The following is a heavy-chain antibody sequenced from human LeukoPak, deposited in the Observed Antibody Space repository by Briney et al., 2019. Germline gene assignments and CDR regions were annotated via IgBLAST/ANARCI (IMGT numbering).Heavy chain of an antibody. Sequence: PGGSLRLSCAASGFTFSSYSMNWVRQAPGKGLEWVSSISSSSSYVYYADSVKGRFTISRDNAKNSLYLQMNSLRAEDTAVYYCARDSTTVTTRWSADYWGQGTLVTVSS. V-gene: IGHV3-21*01. CDR2: ISSSSSYV. J-gene: IGHJ4*02. CDR3: ARDSTTVTTRWSADY. D-gene: IGHD4-17*01. CDR1: GFTFSSYS.